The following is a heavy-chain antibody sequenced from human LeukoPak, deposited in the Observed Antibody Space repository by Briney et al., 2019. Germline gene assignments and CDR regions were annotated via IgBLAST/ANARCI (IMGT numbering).Heavy chain of an antibody. CDR1: GYTFTSYG. CDR2: INAGNGNP. CDR3: ARDEDGSGSYWKKYGMDV. J-gene: IGHJ6*02. Sequence: ASVKVSCKASGYTFTSYGIHWVRQAPGQSLEWMGWINAGNGNPKYPQKFQGRVTITRDTSASTAYMEVSSLRSEDTAVYYCARDEDGSGSYWKKYGMDVWGQGTTVTVSS. V-gene: IGHV1-3*01. D-gene: IGHD3-10*01.